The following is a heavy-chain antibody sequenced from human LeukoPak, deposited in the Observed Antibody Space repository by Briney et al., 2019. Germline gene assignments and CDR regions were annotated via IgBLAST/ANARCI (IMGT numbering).Heavy chain of an antibody. J-gene: IGHJ6*03. CDR1: GESFSGYY. V-gene: IGHV4-34*01. Sequence: PSETLSLTCAVYGESFSGYYWSWIRQAPGKGLEWIGQINHSGSTNYNLSLKSRVTISVETSKNQFSLKLNSVTAADTAVYYCARGGPFCSTTSCYLGRFYYFYMDVWGKGTTVTVSS. D-gene: IGHD2-2*01. CDR3: ARGGPFCSTTSCYLGRFYYFYMDV. CDR2: INHSGST.